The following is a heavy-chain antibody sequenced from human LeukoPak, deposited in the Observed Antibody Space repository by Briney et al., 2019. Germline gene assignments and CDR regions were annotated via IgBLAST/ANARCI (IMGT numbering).Heavy chain of an antibody. D-gene: IGHD6-6*01. CDR2: IIPIFGTA. Sequence: SVKVSCKASGGTFSSYAISWVRQAPGQGLEWMGGIIPIFGTANYAQKFQGRVTITADESTSTAYMELSSLRSEDTAVYYCARDGEQLVGYYYYMDVWGKGTTVTVSS. V-gene: IGHV1-69*01. CDR1: GGTFSSYA. CDR3: ARDGEQLVGYYYYMDV. J-gene: IGHJ6*03.